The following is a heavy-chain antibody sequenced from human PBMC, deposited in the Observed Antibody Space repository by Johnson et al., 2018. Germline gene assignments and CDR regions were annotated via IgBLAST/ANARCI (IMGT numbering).Heavy chain of an antibody. V-gene: IGHV3-33*01. CDR2: IWYDGGNK. J-gene: IGHJ6*02. CDR3: ARDRSAGYYYGMEV. D-gene: IGHD1-26*01. Sequence: QVQLVESGGGVVQPGRSLKLSCAGSGLTFSSYGMHWVRQAPGKGLEWVAVIWYDGGNKYYADSVKGRFAISRDNSKNTLYLQMNSLRAEDTALYYCARDRSAGYYYGMEVWGQGTTVTGSS. CDR1: GLTFSSYG.